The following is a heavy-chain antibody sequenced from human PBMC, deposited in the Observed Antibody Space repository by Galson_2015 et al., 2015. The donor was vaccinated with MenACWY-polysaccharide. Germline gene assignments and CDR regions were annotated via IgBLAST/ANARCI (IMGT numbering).Heavy chain of an antibody. CDR1: GYTFTSYD. Sequence: SVKVSCKASGYTFTSYDINWVRQATGQGLEWMGWMNPNSGNTGYVQKFQGRVTMTRNTSISTAYMELSSLRYEDTAVYYCARAREGGQGSGSCPDYWDQGTLVTFSS. CDR2: MNPNSGNT. D-gene: IGHD3-10*01. J-gene: IGHJ4*02. V-gene: IGHV1-8*01. CDR3: ARAREGGQGSGSCPDY.